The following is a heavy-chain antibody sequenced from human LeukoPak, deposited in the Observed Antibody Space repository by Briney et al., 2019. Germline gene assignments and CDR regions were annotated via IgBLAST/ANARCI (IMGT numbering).Heavy chain of an antibody. CDR1: GFTFSNTW. CDR3: VRDGGVSGYDLLDY. D-gene: IGHD5-12*01. V-gene: IGHV3-7*01. J-gene: IGHJ4*02. Sequence: GSLRLSCAASGFTFSNTWMSWVRQAPGKGLEWVAHINQDGSKEYYMDSVKARFTISRDNAKNSLSLQMNSLRAEDTAVYYCVRDGGVSGYDLLDYWGQGALVTVSS. CDR2: INQDGSKE.